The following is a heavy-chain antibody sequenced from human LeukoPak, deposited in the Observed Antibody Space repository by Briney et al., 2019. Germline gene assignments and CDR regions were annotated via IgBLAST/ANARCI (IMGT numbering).Heavy chain of an antibody. J-gene: IGHJ6*04. CDR3: ARDTYSSSWAHLDV. CDR2: MNPNSGNT. V-gene: IGHV1-8*01. D-gene: IGHD6-13*01. Sequence: ASVKVSCKASGYTFTSYDINWVRQATGQGLEWMGWMNPNSGNTAYAQKFQGRVTMTRNTSISTAYMELSSLRSEDTAVYYCARDTYSSSWAHLDVWGKGTTVTVSS. CDR1: GYTFTSYD.